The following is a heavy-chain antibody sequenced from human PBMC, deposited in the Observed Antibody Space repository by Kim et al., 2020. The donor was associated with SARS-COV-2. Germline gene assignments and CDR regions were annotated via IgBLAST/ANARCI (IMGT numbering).Heavy chain of an antibody. Sequence: SETLSLTCTVSGGSISSNGHYWGWIRQPPGMGLEWIGSIYYSGSTYDNPSLKSRLTISVDTSKNQFSLKLSSVTAADTALYYCARHVKSGSYYDDYWGKG. CDR1: GGSISSNGHY. CDR3: ARHVKSGSYYDDY. D-gene: IGHD1-26*01. CDR2: IYYSGST. V-gene: IGHV4-39*01. J-gene: IGHJ4*02.